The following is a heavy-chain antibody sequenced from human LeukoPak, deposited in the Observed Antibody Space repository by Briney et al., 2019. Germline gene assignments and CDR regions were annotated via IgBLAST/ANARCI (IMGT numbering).Heavy chain of an antibody. V-gene: IGHV3-23*01. J-gene: IGHJ2*01. Sequence: GGSLRLSCAASGFTFSSYAMSWVRQAPGKGLEWVSTLSGSADGTYYADSVKGRSTISRDISKNTLNLQMSSLRVEDTAVYYCAKVLGTFWYFDLWGRGTLVTVSS. CDR1: GFTFSSYA. CDR3: AKVLGTFWYFDL. D-gene: IGHD1-1*01. CDR2: LSGSADGT.